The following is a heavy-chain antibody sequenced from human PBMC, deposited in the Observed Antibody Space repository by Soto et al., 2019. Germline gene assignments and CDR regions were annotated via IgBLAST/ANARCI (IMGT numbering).Heavy chain of an antibody. Sequence: GGSLRLACAASGFTFSSYAMSWVRQAPGKGLEWVSAISGSGGSTYYADSVKGRFTISRDNSKNTLYLQMNSLRAEDTAVYYCAKGPYDYIWGSYRPDFDPWGQRTLVTVSS. CDR3: AKGPYDYIWGSYRPDFDP. CDR2: ISGSGGST. CDR1: GFTFSSYA. V-gene: IGHV3-23*01. J-gene: IGHJ5*02. D-gene: IGHD3-16*02.